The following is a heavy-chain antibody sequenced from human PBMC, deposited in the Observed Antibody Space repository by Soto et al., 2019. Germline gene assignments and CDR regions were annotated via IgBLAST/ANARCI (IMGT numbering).Heavy chain of an antibody. D-gene: IGHD3-22*01. CDR1: GGTFSSYA. CDR3: ARGPSPHTMIVVVDYGMDV. V-gene: IGHV1-69*13. CDR2: IIPIFGTA. Sequence: SVKVSCKASGGTFSSYAISWVRQAPGQGLEWMGGIIPIFGTANYAQKFQGRVTITADESTSTAYMELSSLRSEDTAVYYCARGPSPHTMIVVVDYGMDVWGQGTMVTVSS. J-gene: IGHJ6*02.